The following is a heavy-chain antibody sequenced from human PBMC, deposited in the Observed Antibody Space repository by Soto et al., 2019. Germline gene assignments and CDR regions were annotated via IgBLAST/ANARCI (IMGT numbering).Heavy chain of an antibody. J-gene: IGHJ5*02. V-gene: IGHV5-51*01. CDR3: ARGQIYPGNWFDP. CDR2: IYPGDSDT. D-gene: IGHD2-2*02. CDR1: GYSFTSYW. Sequence: KISCKGSGYSFTSYWIGWVRQMPGKGLEWMGIIYPGDSDTRYSPSFQGQVTISADKSISTAYLQWSSLKASDTAMYYCARGQIYPGNWFDPWGQGTLVTVSS.